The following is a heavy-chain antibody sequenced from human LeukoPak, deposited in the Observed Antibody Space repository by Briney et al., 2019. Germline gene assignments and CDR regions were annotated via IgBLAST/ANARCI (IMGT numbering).Heavy chain of an antibody. CDR1: GFTFSHFG. D-gene: IGHD4-11*01. CDR2: IWSDGTNK. CDR3: AKDAQRGFDYSNSLEY. Sequence: GGSLRLSCAASGFTFSHFGFHWVRQAPGKGLEWVAVIWSDGTNKYYGDSVKGRFIIYRDDSHNAVYLQMNSLRVQDTAIYYCAKDAQRGFDYSNSLEYWGQGSLVTVSS. V-gene: IGHV3-33*06. J-gene: IGHJ1*01.